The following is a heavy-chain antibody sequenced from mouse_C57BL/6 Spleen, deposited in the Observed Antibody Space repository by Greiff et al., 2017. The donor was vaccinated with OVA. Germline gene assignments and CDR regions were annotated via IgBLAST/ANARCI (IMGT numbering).Heavy chain of an antibody. D-gene: IGHD1-1*01. CDR2: IYPGDGDT. CDR1: GYAFSSSW. Sequence: VKLVESGPELVKPGASVKISCKASGYAFSSSWMNWVKQRPGKGLEWIGRIYPGDGDTNYNGKFKGKATLTADKSSSTAYMQLSSLTSEDSAVYFCARSITTGDWYFDVWGTGTTVTVSS. J-gene: IGHJ1*03. CDR3: ARSITTGDWYFDV. V-gene: IGHV1-82*01.